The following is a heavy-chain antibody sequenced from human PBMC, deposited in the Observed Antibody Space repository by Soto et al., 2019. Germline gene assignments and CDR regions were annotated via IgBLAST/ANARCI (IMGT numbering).Heavy chain of an antibody. J-gene: IGHJ6*02. D-gene: IGHD3-3*01. V-gene: IGHV1-18*01. CDR1: GYTFTSYG. CDR2: ISAYNGNT. Sequence: ASVKVSCKASGYTFTSYGISWVRQAPGQGLEWMGWISAYNGNTNYAQKFQERVTITRDMSTSTAYMELSSLRSEDTAVYYCAAGYDFWSGYYSEGFYYGMDVWGQGTTVTSP. CDR3: AAGYDFWSGYYSEGFYYGMDV.